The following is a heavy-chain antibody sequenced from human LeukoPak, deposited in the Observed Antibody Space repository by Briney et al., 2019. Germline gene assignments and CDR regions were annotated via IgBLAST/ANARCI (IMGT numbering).Heavy chain of an antibody. J-gene: IGHJ4*02. CDR2: INPNSGGT. CDR3: ARSCSSGWLEGYYFDY. CDR1: GYTFTAYY. D-gene: IGHD6-19*01. Sequence: ASVKVSCTASGYTFTAYYIHWVRQAPGQGLEWMGWINPNSGGTSYAQRFQGRVTLTRDTSISTAYMELSRLGSDDTAVYYCARSCSSGWLEGYYFDYWGQGTLVTVSS. V-gene: IGHV1-2*02.